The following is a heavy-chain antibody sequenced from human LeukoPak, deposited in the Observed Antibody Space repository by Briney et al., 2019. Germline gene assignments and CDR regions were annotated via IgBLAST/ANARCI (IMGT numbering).Heavy chain of an antibody. V-gene: IGHV4-61*02. CDR2: IYTSGST. Sequence: SETLSLTCTVSGGSISSGSYYWSWIRQPAGKGLEWIGRIYTSGSTNYNPSLKSRVTISVDTSKNQFSLKLSSVTAADTAVYYCARGGNSGYDNYSDYWGQGTLVTVSS. J-gene: IGHJ4*02. D-gene: IGHD5-12*01. CDR1: GGSISSGSYY. CDR3: ARGGNSGYDNYSDY.